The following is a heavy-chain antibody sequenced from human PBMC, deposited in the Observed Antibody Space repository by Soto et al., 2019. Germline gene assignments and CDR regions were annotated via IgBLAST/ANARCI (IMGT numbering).Heavy chain of an antibody. CDR2: ISAYNGNT. D-gene: IGHD2-2*01. J-gene: IGHJ4*02. CDR3: ARGEYCRSTSCHPFDY. V-gene: IGHV1-18*01. CDR1: GYTFTSYG. Sequence: ASVKVSCKASGYTFTSYGISWLRQAPGQGLEWMGWISAYNGNTNYAQKLQGRVTMTTDTSTSTAYMELRSLRSDDTAVYYCARGEYCRSTSCHPFDYWGQGTLVTVSS.